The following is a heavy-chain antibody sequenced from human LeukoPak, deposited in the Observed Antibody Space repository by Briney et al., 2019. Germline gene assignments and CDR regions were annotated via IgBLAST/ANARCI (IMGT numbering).Heavy chain of an antibody. CDR3: ARDGSDYASGYFDY. V-gene: IGHV4-59*01. CDR2: IYYSGST. Sequence: SETLSLTCTVSGGSISRYYWSWIRQPPGKGLEWIGYIYYSGSTNYNPSLKSRVTISVDTSKNQFSLKLGSVTAADTAVYYCARDGSDYASGYFDYWGQGTLVAVSS. J-gene: IGHJ4*02. CDR1: GGSISRYY. D-gene: IGHD4-17*01.